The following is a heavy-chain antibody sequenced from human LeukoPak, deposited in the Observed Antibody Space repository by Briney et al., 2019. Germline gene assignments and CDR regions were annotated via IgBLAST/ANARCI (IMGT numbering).Heavy chain of an antibody. V-gene: IGHV3-7*02. D-gene: IGHD3-16*01. CDR1: GFTFSSYW. J-gene: IGHJ4*02. CDR3: ARSPGGPDY. CDR2: IKQDGSVK. Sequence: TGGSLRLSCAASGFTFSSYWMSWVRQAPGKGLEWVANIKQDGSVKYYVDSVKGRFTISRDNVKSSLFLQMNSLRAEDTAVYYCARSPGGPDYWGQGTLVTVSS.